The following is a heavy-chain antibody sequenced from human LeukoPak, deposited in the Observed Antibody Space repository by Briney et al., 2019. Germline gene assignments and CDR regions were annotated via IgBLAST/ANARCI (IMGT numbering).Heavy chain of an antibody. CDR2: IKEDGSDK. CDR3: ARRGSANFWIDP. D-gene: IGHD3-10*01. Sequence: GGSLRLSCSASGFTFTSYWMSWVRQAPGQGPDWVANIKEDGSDKYYVDSVKGRFTISRDNAENSLYLEMNSLRVEDTAIYYCARRGSANFWIDPWGQGTLVTVSS. CDR1: GFTFTSYW. V-gene: IGHV3-7*01. J-gene: IGHJ5*02.